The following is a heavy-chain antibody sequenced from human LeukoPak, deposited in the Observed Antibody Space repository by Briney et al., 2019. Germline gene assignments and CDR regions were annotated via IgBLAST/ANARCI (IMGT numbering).Heavy chain of an antibody. Sequence: SETLSLTCVVNGGSFSGYYWSWTRQPPGKGLEWIGEIDQSGTTNYNPSLKSRVAISIDASKKQFSLTLTSMTAADTAVYYCARVPHYYFGYGYFDTWGQGTRITVSS. CDR1: GGSFSGYY. D-gene: IGHD3/OR15-3a*01. CDR3: ARVPHYYFGYGYFDT. J-gene: IGHJ4*02. V-gene: IGHV4-34*01. CDR2: IDQSGTT.